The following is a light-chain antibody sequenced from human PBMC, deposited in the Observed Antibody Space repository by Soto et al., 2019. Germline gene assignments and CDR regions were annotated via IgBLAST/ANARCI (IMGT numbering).Light chain of an antibody. J-gene: IGLJ1*01. CDR2: DVS. CDR3: SSYTSSSTLD. CDR1: NSDVGGYNY. V-gene: IGLV2-14*03. Sequence: QSVLTQPASLSGSPGQSITISCSGTNSDVGGYNYVSWYQQHPGKAPKLLIYDVSNRPSGVSNRFSGSKFGNTASLTISGLQAEDEADYYCSSYTSSSTLDFGTGTKSP.